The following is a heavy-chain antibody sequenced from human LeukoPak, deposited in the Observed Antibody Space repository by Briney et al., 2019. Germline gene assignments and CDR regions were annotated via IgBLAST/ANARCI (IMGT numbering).Heavy chain of an antibody. CDR3: AREAPGYSSGWSLPM. D-gene: IGHD6-19*01. Sequence: SETLSLTCTVSGGSLSSYYWSWIRQPAGKGLEWIGRIYTSGSTNYNPFLKSRVTISVNTSKDQFSLKLSSVTAADTAVYYCAREAPGYSSGWSLPMWGQGTLVTVSS. CDR2: IYTSGST. CDR1: GGSLSSYY. V-gene: IGHV4-4*07. J-gene: IGHJ4*02.